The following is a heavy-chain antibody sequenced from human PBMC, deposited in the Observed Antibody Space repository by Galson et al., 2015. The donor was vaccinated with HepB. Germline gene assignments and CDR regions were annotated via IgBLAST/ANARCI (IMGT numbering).Heavy chain of an antibody. CDR2: INPNSGDT. CDR3: ARDPLGYCSGGICYGWFDP. D-gene: IGHD2-15*01. J-gene: IGHJ5*02. CDR1: GYTFTGYY. V-gene: IGHV1-2*06. Sequence: SVKVSCKASGYTFTGYYMHWVRQAPGQGLEWMGRINPNSGDTNYPQKFQGRVTMTRDTSISTAYMELSRLRSDDTAVYYCARDPLGYCSGGICYGWFDPWGQGTLVTVSS.